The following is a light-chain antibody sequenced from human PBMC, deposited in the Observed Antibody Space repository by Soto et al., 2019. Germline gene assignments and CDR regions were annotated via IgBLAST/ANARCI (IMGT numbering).Light chain of an antibody. CDR1: QTVTKY. CDR3: QQYNSWPPT. Sequence: PGERATLSCRASQTVTKYLAWYQQKPGQPPRLLIYAASTRVTTIPARFSGSEFGTEFTLTISSLQSEDFAVYYCQQYNSWPPTFGQGTKVEIK. V-gene: IGKV3-15*01. CDR2: AAS. J-gene: IGKJ1*01.